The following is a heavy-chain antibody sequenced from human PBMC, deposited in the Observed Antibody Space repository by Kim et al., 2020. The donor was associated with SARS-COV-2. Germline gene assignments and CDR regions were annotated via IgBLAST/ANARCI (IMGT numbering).Heavy chain of an antibody. J-gene: IGHJ4*02. CDR1: GFSFGDFA. Sequence: GGSLRLSCAASGFSFGDFAMHWVRQAPGKGLEWVSGISWNSGIIAYADSVKGRFTMSRDNAKNSLYLQMNSLRAEDTALYYCAKGRYDILTGYHDCWGQGTLVTVSS. CDR2: ISWNSGII. CDR3: AKGRYDILTGYHDC. V-gene: IGHV3-9*01. D-gene: IGHD3-9*01.